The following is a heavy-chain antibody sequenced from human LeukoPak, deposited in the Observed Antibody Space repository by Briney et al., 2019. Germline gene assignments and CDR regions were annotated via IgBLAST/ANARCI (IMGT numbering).Heavy chain of an antibody. Sequence: ASVKVSCKASGYTFTGYYMHWVRQAPGQGLEWMGWINPNSGGTNYAQKFQGRVTMTRDTSIITAYMELSRLRSDDTAVYYCARAAPGGSGILNAFDIWGRGTMVTVSS. CDR1: GYTFTGYY. V-gene: IGHV1-2*02. CDR3: ARAAPGGSGILNAFDI. D-gene: IGHD3-16*01. CDR2: INPNSGGT. J-gene: IGHJ3*02.